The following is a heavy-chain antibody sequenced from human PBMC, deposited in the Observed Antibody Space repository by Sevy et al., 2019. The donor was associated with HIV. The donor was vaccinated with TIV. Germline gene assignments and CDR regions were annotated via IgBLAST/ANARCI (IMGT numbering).Heavy chain of an antibody. J-gene: IGHJ4*02. CDR3: GRDREMGNYYDSSGSIDY. Sequence: GGSLRLSCAASGFTFSSYPMHWVRQAPGKGLEWVAVISYDGSNKYYADSVKGRLTISRENSKNTLYVQMNSLRAEDTAVFYCGRDREMGNYYDSSGSIDYWGQGTLVTVSS. V-gene: IGHV3-30*04. CDR1: GFTFSSYP. D-gene: IGHD3-22*01. CDR2: ISYDGSNK.